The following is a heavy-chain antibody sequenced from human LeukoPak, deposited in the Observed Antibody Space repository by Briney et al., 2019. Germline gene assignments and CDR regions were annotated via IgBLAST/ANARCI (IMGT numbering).Heavy chain of an antibody. CDR3: ARLNVAAAGYFDY. J-gene: IGHJ4*02. V-gene: IGHV4-39*01. CDR2: IYYSGST. D-gene: IGHD6-13*01. CDR1: GGSISSSSYY. Sequence: SETLSLTCTVSGGSISSSSYYWGWIRQPPGKGLEWIGSIYYSGSTYYNPSLKSRVTISVDTSKNQFSLKLSSVTVADTAVYYCARLNVAAAGYFDYWGQGTLVTVSS.